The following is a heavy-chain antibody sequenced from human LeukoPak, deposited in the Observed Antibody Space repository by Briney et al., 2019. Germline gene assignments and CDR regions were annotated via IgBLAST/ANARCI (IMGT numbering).Heavy chain of an antibody. J-gene: IGHJ4*02. D-gene: IGHD2-15*01. CDR2: ISSNGGST. CDR3: ARDRRYCSGGSCFQPADY. V-gene: IGHV3-64*01. CDR1: GFTFSSYS. Sequence: GGSLRLSCAASGFTFSSYSMNWVRQAPGKGLEYVSAISSNGGSTYYANSVKGRFTISRDNSKNTLYLQMGSLRAEDMAVYYCARDRRYCSGGSCFQPADYWGQGTLVTVSS.